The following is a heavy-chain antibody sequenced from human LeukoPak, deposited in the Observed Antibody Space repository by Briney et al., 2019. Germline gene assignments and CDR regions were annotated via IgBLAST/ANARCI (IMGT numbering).Heavy chain of an antibody. V-gene: IGHV4-31*03. Sequence: SETLSLTCTVSGGSISSGGYDWCWIRQHLGKGLECIGYIHYSGRTYYNPSLKSRVTISVDTSKNQFSLKLSSVTAADTAVYYCARSNIGSNIYYWGQGTLVTVSS. CDR3: ARSNIGSNIYY. CDR1: GGSISSGGYD. D-gene: IGHD2/OR15-2a*01. J-gene: IGHJ4*02. CDR2: IHYSGRT.